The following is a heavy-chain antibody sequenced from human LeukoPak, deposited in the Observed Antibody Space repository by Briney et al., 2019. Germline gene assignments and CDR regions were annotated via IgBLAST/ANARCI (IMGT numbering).Heavy chain of an antibody. V-gene: IGHV1-69*13. CDR2: IITNFGTT. CDR1: GGTFSSYA. CDR3: ATPRTYYDFWRGYPPFDY. J-gene: IGHJ4*02. Sequence: SVKVSCKASGGTFSSYAISWVRQAPGQGLEWMGGIITNFGTTNYAQKYQGRVTITADESTSTVYMELSSLRSEDTAVYYCATPRTYYDFWRGYPPFDYWGQGTLVTVSS. D-gene: IGHD3-3*01.